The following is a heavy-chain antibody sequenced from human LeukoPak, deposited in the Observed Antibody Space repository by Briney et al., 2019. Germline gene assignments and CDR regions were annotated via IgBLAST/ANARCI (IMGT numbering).Heavy chain of an antibody. CDR2: IYYSGST. D-gene: IGHD6-6*01. CDR1: GGSISSGGYY. J-gene: IGHJ4*02. CDR3: ARDSHGYSSSSHLGY. Sequence: SQTLSLTCTVSGGSISSGGYYWSWIRQHPGKGLEWIGYIYYSGSTYYNPSLESRVTISVDTSKNQFSLKLSSVTAADTAVYYCARDSHGYSSSSHLGYWGQGTLVTVSS. V-gene: IGHV4-31*03.